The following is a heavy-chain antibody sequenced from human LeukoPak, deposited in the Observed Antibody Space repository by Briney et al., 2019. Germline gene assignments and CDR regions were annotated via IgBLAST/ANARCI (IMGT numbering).Heavy chain of an antibody. D-gene: IGHD3-10*01. CDR1: GGSISSYY. J-gene: IGHJ6*02. CDR2: ISYSGST. Sequence: SETLSLTCTVSGGSISSYYWGWIRQPPGKGLEWMGSISYSGSTYYYPSLKSRVTISVDASKNQFSLRLSSVTAADAAVYYCARHAGSYYYGMDVWGQGTTVTVSS. CDR3: ARHAGSYYYGMDV. V-gene: IGHV4-39*01.